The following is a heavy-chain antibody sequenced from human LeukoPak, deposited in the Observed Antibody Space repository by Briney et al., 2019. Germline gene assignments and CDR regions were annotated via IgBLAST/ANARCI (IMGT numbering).Heavy chain of an antibody. CDR3: AREGNNLYYHSDAFDI. D-gene: IGHD3-22*01. V-gene: IGHV4-59*01. J-gene: IGHJ3*02. Sequence: SETLSLTCTVSGGSISSYYWSWIRQPPGKGLEWIGYIYYSGSTNYNPSLKSRVTISVDTSKNQFSLKLSSVTAADTAVYYCAREGNNLYYHSDAFDIWGQGTMVTVSS. CDR1: GGSISSYY. CDR2: IYYSGST.